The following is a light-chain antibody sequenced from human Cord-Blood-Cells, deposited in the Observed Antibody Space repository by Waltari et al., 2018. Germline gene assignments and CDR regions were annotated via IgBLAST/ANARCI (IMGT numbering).Light chain of an antibody. CDR3: QLGFT. CDR1: QSVSSSY. J-gene: IGKJ3*01. V-gene: IGKV3-20*01. Sequence: DIVLTQSPGTLSLSPGERATLSGRARQSVSSSYLAWYQQKPVPDPRLLIYGAYSTATGIPDRFSGSGAGTDFTFTTSSMAPEDFAVYYCQLGFTFGPEPKVDIK. CDR2: GAY.